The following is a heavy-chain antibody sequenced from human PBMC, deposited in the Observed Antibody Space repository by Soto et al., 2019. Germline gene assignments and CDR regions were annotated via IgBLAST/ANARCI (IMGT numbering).Heavy chain of an antibody. CDR3: ARDLRYSEWELNTIGGFDY. Sequence: VKVSCKASGYTFTSYGISWVRQAPGQGLEWMGWISAYNGNTNYAQKLQGRVTMTTDTSTSTAYMELRSLRSGDTAVYYCARDLRYSEWELNTIGGFDYWGQGTLVTVSS. J-gene: IGHJ4*02. D-gene: IGHD1-26*01. CDR2: ISAYNGNT. V-gene: IGHV1-18*01. CDR1: GYTFTSYG.